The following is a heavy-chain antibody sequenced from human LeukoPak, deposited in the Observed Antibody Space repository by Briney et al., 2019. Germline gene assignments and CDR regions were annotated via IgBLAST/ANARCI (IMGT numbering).Heavy chain of an antibody. CDR3: ARGPPIIAARPVAMNY. D-gene: IGHD6-6*01. Sequence: SETLSLTCTVSGGSISSYYWSWIRQPPGKGLEWIGYIYYSGSTNYNPSLKSRVTISVDTSKNQFSLKLSSVTAADTAVYYCARGPPIIAARPVAMNYWGQGTLVTVSS. J-gene: IGHJ4*02. CDR2: IYYSGST. CDR1: GGSISSYY. V-gene: IGHV4-59*01.